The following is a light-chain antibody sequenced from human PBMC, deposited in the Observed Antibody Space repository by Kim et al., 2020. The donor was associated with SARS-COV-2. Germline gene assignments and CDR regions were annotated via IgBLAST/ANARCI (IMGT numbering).Light chain of an antibody. V-gene: IGLV6-57*03. CDR1: SGGIASNY. CDR2: EDN. J-gene: IGLJ3*02. CDR3: QSYDSSPWV. Sequence: GKTVTISCTRSSGGIASNYVQWYQQRPGSAPTTVIYEDNQRPSGVPDRFSGSIDSSSNSASLTISGLKTEDEADYYCQSYDSSPWVFGGGTQLTVL.